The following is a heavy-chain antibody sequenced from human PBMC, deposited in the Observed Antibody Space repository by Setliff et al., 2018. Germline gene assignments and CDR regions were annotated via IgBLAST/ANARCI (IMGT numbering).Heavy chain of an antibody. Sequence: GESLKISCAASGFTFSSYSMNWVRQAPGKGLEWVANIKQDGSEKYYVDSVKGRFTISRDNAKNSLYLQMNSLRAEDTAVYYCARDGGEYWGQGTLVTV. D-gene: IGHD3-16*01. V-gene: IGHV3-7*01. CDR1: GFTFSSYS. J-gene: IGHJ4*02. CDR2: IKQDGSEK. CDR3: ARDGGEY.